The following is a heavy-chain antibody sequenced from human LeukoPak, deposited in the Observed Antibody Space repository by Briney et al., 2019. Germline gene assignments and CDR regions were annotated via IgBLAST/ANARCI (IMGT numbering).Heavy chain of an antibody. D-gene: IGHD6-13*01. V-gene: IGHV3-23*01. CDR3: VKDGGYCSSCYYFDY. J-gene: IGHJ4*02. Sequence: GGSLTLSCAASGFTFSSYAMSWVRQAPGRGLEWVSGISASGGSTYYADSVKGRFIISRENSKNTLYLQMSSLRAEDTATYYCVKDGGYCSSCYYFDYWGQGTLVTVSS. CDR1: GFTFSSYA. CDR2: ISASGGST.